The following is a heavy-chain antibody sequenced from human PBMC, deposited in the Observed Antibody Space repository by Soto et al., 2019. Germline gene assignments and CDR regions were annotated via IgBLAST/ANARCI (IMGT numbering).Heavy chain of an antibody. CDR1: GDTFSSYA. Sequence: ASVKVSCKTSGDTFSSYAISWVRQAPGQGLEWMGGIIPILGTPSYAQKFQGRVTIAADKSTSTAYMELSSLRSEDTAVYYCARERSRYDRSGYYRPDYWG. CDR3: ARERSRYDRSGYYRPDY. D-gene: IGHD3-22*01. J-gene: IGHJ4*01. V-gene: IGHV1-69*10. CDR2: IIPILGTP.